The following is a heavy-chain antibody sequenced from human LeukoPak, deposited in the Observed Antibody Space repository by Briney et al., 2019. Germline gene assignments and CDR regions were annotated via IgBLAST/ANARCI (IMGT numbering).Heavy chain of an antibody. D-gene: IGHD2-21*02. CDR2: ISSSSSYI. J-gene: IGHJ4*02. CDR3: ARLPGRTASQDY. Sequence: GGSLRLSCAASGFTFSSYTMNWVRQAPGKGLEWVSSISSSSSYIYYADSVKGRFTISRDNAKNSLYLQMNSLRVEDTAVYYCARLPGRTASQDYWGQGILVTVSS. CDR1: GFTFSSYT. V-gene: IGHV3-21*01.